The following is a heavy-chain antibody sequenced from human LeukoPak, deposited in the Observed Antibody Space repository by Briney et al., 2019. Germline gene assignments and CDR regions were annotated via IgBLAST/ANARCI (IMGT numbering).Heavy chain of an antibody. J-gene: IGHJ5*02. Sequence: PGGSLRLSCAASGFTFSSFAMSWVRQAPGKGLEWVSAISDYTYYADAVKGRFTISRDNSKNTLYLQMDSLRTEDTAIYYCAKAQAPIGRNFFDPWGQGTLVTVS. CDR2: ISDYT. CDR3: AKAQAPIGRNFFDP. D-gene: IGHD5-24*01. CDR1: GFTFSSFA. V-gene: IGHV3-23*01.